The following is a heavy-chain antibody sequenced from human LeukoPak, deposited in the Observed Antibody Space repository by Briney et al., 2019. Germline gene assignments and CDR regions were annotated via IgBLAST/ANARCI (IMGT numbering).Heavy chain of an antibody. CDR2: ISGSGGST. D-gene: IGHD3-16*02. CDR1: GFTFSSYA. V-gene: IGHV3-23*01. J-gene: IGHJ3*02. CDR3: AKRPESYYDYVWGSYPEGGAFDI. Sequence: PGGSLRLSCAASGFTFSSYAMSWVRQAPGKGLEWVSAISGSGGSTYYADSVKGRFTISRDNSKNTLYLQMNSLRAEDTAVYYCAKRPESYYDYVWGSYPEGGAFDIWGQGTMVTVSS.